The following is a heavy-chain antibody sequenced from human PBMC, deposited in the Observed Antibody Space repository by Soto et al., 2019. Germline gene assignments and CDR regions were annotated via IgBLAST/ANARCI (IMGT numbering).Heavy chain of an antibody. CDR1: RGCLSSGYYY. J-gene: IGHJ6*04. Sequence: SETLPLPWTVSRGCLSSGYYYLTPIRQPPGKGLDWIGSIYYSGSTSYNPSLKSRVSISVYTSKNPFSLQLSSVTASDTDVYYCARWLQYGINGCGRRTT. CDR2: IYYSGST. CDR3: ARWLQYGING. V-gene: IGHV4-30-4*01. D-gene: IGHD5-12*01.